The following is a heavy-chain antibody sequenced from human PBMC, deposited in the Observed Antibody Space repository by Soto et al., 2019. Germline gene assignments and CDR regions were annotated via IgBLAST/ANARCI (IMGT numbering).Heavy chain of an antibody. CDR3: AVSRMTAVTTRFSDYYYYYMDV. CDR1: GGTFSSYT. D-gene: IGHD4-4*01. V-gene: IGHV1-69*02. J-gene: IGHJ6*03. CDR2: IIPILGIA. Sequence: SVKVSCKASGGTFSSYTISCVRQAPGQGLEWMGRIIPILGIANYAQKFQGSVTITADKSTSTAYMELSSLRSEDTAVYYCAVSRMTAVTTRFSDYYYYYMDVWGKGTTVTVSS.